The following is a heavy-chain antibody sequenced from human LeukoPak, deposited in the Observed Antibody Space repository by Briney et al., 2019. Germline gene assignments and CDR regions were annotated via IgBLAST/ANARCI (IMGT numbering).Heavy chain of an antibody. CDR2: ISGSGGST. Sequence: GGSLRLSCAASGFTFSSYAMSWVRQAPGKGLEWVSAISGSGGSTYYADSVKGRFTISRDNSKNTLYLRMNGLRAEDTAVYYCATFLRGYSYTYFDYWGQGTLVTVSS. V-gene: IGHV3-23*01. D-gene: IGHD5-18*01. CDR3: ATFLRGYSYTYFDY. CDR1: GFTFSSYA. J-gene: IGHJ4*02.